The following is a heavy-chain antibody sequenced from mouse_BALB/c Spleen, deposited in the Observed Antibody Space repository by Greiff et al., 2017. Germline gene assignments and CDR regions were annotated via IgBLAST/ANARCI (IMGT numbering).Heavy chain of an antibody. V-gene: IGHV5-12-2*01. Sequence: EVMLVESGGGLVQPGGSLKLSCAASGFTFSSYTMSWVRQTPEKRLEWVAYISNGGGSTYYPDTVKGRFTISRDNAKNTLYLQMSSLKSEDTAMYYCARHLRYGSSYEYYYAMDYWGQGTSVTVSS. J-gene: IGHJ4*01. CDR1: GFTFSSYT. D-gene: IGHD1-1*01. CDR2: ISNGGGST. CDR3: ARHLRYGSSYEYYYAMDY.